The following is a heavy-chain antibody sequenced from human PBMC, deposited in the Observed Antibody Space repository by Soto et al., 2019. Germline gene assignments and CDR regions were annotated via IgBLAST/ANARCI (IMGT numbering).Heavy chain of an antibody. J-gene: IGHJ6*03. V-gene: IGHV4-39*07. CDR1: GGALRSSCFY. CDR2: IYHSGST. CDR3: ARGIAARPYYYYYMDV. D-gene: IGHD6-6*01. Sequence: LETLCHTCTVSGGALRSSCFYWGRVPPPPGKGLEWMGEIYHSGSTYYNPSLKSRVTMSVDTSKNQFSLKLSSVTAADTAVYYCARGIAARPYYYYYMDVWGKGTTVTVSS.